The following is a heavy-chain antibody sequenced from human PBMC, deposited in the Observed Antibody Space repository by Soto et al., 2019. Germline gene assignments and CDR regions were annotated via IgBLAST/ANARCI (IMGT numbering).Heavy chain of an antibody. CDR1: GGAVSSGSYY. Sequence: SETLSLTCTVSGGAVSSGSYYWSWIRQPPGKGLEWIGYIYYSGSTNYNPSLKSRVTISVDTSKNQFSLKLSSVTAADTAVYYCARVGYDCSSTSCYTNWFDPWGQGTLVTVS. V-gene: IGHV4-61*01. J-gene: IGHJ5*02. D-gene: IGHD2-2*02. CDR3: ARVGYDCSSTSCYTNWFDP. CDR2: IYYSGST.